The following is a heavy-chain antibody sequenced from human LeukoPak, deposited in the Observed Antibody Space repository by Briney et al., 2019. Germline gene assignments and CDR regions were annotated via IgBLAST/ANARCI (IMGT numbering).Heavy chain of an antibody. Sequence: ETGGSLRLSCAASGFTLSKYAMTWVRQAPGKGLEWVSGINDSGSSTYYADCVKGRLTISRDNAKNTVYLQMNSLRAEDTAVYYCAKGLYVSESSPDFWGQGTLVTVSS. D-gene: IGHD3-10*01. V-gene: IGHV3-23*01. CDR3: AKGLYVSESSPDF. J-gene: IGHJ4*02. CDR1: GFTLSKYA. CDR2: INDSGSST.